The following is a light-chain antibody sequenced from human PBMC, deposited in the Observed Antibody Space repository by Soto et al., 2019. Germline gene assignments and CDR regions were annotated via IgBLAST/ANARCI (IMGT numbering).Light chain of an antibody. Sequence: QSALTQPPSASGSPGQSVTISCTGTSSDVGGYNYVSWYQQHPGKAPKLMIYEVSKRPSGVPDRFSGSKSGNTASLTVSGLLAEDEAEYYCSSYAGSNYFARVFGGGTKLTVL. J-gene: IGLJ2*01. CDR1: SSDVGGYNY. CDR3: SSYAGSNYFARV. CDR2: EVS. V-gene: IGLV2-8*01.